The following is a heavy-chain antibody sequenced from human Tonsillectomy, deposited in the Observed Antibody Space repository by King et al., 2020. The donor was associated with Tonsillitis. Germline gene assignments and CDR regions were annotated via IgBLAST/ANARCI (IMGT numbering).Heavy chain of an antibody. Sequence: VQLVESGGGVVQPGRSLRLSCAASGFTFSSYGIHWVRQAPGKGLEWVALISFDGSKIYYADSVKGRFTISRDNSKNTLYLQMNSLRVEDTGVYYCAKGLGFWYFDLWGRGTLVTVSS. CDR1: GFTFSSYG. D-gene: IGHD7-27*01. CDR2: ISFDGSKI. J-gene: IGHJ2*01. V-gene: IGHV3-30*18. CDR3: AKGLGFWYFDL.